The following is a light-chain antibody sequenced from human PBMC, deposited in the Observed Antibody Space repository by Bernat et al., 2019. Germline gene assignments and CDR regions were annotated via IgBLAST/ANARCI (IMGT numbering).Light chain of an antibody. V-gene: IGKV3-20*01. CDR3: QQYGSSPTT. CDR1: QSVSSSY. J-gene: IGKJ4*02. Sequence: EIVFTQSPGTLSLSPGERATLPCRASQSVSSSYLAWYQQKPGQAPRLLIYGSSSMATGIPDRFSGSASGTDFTLTINRLEPEEFAAYYCQQYGSSPTTFGGGTKVEVK. CDR2: GSS.